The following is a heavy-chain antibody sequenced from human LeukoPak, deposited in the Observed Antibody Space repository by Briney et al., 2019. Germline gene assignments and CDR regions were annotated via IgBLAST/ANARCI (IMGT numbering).Heavy chain of an antibody. V-gene: IGHV1-18*01. CDR1: GYTFTSYG. D-gene: IGHD6-19*01. CDR2: ISAYNGNT. Sequence: GASVKVSCKASGYTFTSYGTSWVRQAPGQGLEWMGWISAYNGNTNYAQKLQGRVTMTTDTSTSTAYMELRSLRSDDTAVYYCARARDLAIAVAGTNFDYWGQGTLVTVSS. CDR3: ARARDLAIAVAGTNFDY. J-gene: IGHJ4*02.